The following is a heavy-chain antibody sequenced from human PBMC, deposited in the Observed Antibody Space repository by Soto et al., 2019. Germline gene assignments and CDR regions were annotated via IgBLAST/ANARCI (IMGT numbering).Heavy chain of an antibody. CDR2: ISAYNDHT. CDR3: ARGTYFDY. Sequence: QVQLVQSGTEVKKPGASVKVSCKASGYIMTTYGVSWVRQAPGQGLEWVGWISAYNDHTNYAQKFQGRVTMTTDTSTSKAYMGLRSLRSDDTAVYYCARGTYFDYWGQGTLVTVSS. V-gene: IGHV1-18*01. CDR1: GYIMTTYG. D-gene: IGHD1-1*01. J-gene: IGHJ4*02.